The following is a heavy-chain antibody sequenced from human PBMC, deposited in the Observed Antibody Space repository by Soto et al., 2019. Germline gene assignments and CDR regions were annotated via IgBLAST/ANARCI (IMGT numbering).Heavy chain of an antibody. D-gene: IGHD6-13*01. J-gene: IGHJ6*02. CDR1: GGSISSSSYY. V-gene: IGHV4-39*01. Sequence: SETLSLTCTVSGGSISSSSYYGGWIRQPPGKGLEWIGSIYYSGSTYYNPSLKSRVTISVDTSKNQFSLKLSSVTAADTAVYYCARGSIAAAPYYYYGMDVWGQGTTVTVSS. CDR3: ARGSIAAAPYYYYGMDV. CDR2: IYYSGST.